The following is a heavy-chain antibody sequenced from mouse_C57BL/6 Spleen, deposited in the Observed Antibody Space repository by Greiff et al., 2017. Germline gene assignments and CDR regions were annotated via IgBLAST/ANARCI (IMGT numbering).Heavy chain of an antibody. J-gene: IGHJ3*01. CDR3: TRSEVTTEAWFAY. Sequence: EVQLQESGTVLARPGASVKMSCKTSGYTFTSYWMHWVKQRPGQGLEWIGAIYPGNSDTSYNQKFKGNAKLTAVTSASTAYMELSSLTNEDSAVYYCTRSEVTTEAWFAYWGQGTLVTVSA. CDR1: GYTFTSYW. V-gene: IGHV1-5*01. CDR2: IYPGNSDT. D-gene: IGHD2-2*01.